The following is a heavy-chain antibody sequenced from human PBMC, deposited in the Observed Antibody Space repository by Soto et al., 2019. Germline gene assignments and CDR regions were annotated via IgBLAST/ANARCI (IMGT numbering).Heavy chain of an antibody. CDR2: INYGGST. Sequence: SETLSLTCTVSSGSISSYNWNWVRQPPGKGLEWIGFINYGGSTHYNPSLKSRVTISLDTSKNQFSLKLNSVTAADTAVYYCARENYYALDYWGPGTLVTVSS. CDR3: ARENYYALDY. J-gene: IGHJ4*02. V-gene: IGHV4-59*01. CDR1: SGSISSYN. D-gene: IGHD3-10*01.